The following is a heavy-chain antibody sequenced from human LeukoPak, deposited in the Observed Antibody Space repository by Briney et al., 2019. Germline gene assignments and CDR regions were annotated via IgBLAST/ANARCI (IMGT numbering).Heavy chain of an antibody. Sequence: GASVKVSCKASGYTFTSYAMHWVRQAPGQRLEWMGWINAGNGNTKYSQKFQGRVTITRDTSASTAYMELSSLRSEDTAVYYCARGGYCSGGSCCGWFDPWGQGTLVTVSS. CDR2: INAGNGNT. J-gene: IGHJ5*02. D-gene: IGHD2-15*01. CDR1: GYTFTSYA. CDR3: ARGGYCSGGSCCGWFDP. V-gene: IGHV1-3*01.